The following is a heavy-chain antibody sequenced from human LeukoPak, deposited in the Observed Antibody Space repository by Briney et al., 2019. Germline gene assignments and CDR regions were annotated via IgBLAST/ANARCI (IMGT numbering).Heavy chain of an antibody. Sequence: PGGSLRLSCAASGFTFSSYAMSWVRQAPGKGLEWVSAISGSGGSTYYADSVKGRFTISRDNAKNSLYLQMNSLRAEDTAVYYCARARSYGDYWGQGTLVTVSS. CDR2: ISGSGGST. CDR3: ARARSYGDY. D-gene: IGHD3-16*01. CDR1: GFTFSSYA. V-gene: IGHV3-23*01. J-gene: IGHJ4*02.